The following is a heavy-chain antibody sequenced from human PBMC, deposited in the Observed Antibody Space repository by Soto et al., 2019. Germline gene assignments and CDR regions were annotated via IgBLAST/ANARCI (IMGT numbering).Heavy chain of an antibody. Sequence: EVQVVESGGDLVQPGGSLRLSCAASAFTVSSNYMTWVRQAPGKGLEWVAVIYTSGNTVYADSVKGRFTISRDNSKNAVSLQMNSLRTEDTAVYYCARGRATAISFVFDYWGQGTLVTVSS. J-gene: IGHJ4*02. V-gene: IGHV3-66*01. D-gene: IGHD5-18*01. CDR3: ARGRATAISFVFDY. CDR2: IYTSGNT. CDR1: AFTVSSNY.